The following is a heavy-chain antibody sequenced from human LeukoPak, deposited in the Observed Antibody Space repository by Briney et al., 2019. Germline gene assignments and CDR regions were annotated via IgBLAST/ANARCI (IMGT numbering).Heavy chain of an antibody. Sequence: GGSLRLSCAASRFTFSAYTMNWVRQAPGKGLEWVSPISGGSSFIYYADSVKGRFTISRDNAKNSLYLHMNSLKIEDTAVYYCSRDRGIGYPSSWRGGLYNFDCWGQGTLVTVSS. V-gene: IGHV3-21*03. CDR1: RFTFSAYT. J-gene: IGHJ4*02. CDR2: ISGGSSFI. D-gene: IGHD6-13*01. CDR3: SRDRGIGYPSSWRGGLYNFDC.